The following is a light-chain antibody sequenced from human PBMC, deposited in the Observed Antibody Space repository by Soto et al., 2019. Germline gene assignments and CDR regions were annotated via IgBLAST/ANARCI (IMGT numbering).Light chain of an antibody. Sequence: QSALIQPASVSGSPGQSITISCTGTNGDIGSYNRVSWYQQHPGKAPKLIIYEVTDRPSGVSNRFSGSTSGNTASLTISGLQAEDEAEYYCSSYTNINTRACVFGTGTKV. J-gene: IGLJ1*01. CDR3: SSYTNINTRACV. CDR1: NGDIGSYNR. CDR2: EVT. V-gene: IGLV2-14*01.